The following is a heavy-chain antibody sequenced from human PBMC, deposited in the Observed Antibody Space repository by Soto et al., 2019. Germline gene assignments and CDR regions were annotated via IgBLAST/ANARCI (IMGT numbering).Heavy chain of an antibody. CDR3: AREKTSYGMDV. Sequence: QVQLVQSGAEVKKPGASVKGSCKASGYTFTSYEINWVRQATGQGLEWMGWMNPNSGNTGYAQKFQGRVTMTRNTSISTAFMELSSLRSEDTAVHYCAREKTSYGMDVWGQGTTVTVSS. V-gene: IGHV1-8*01. J-gene: IGHJ6*02. CDR2: MNPNSGNT. CDR1: GYTFTSYE.